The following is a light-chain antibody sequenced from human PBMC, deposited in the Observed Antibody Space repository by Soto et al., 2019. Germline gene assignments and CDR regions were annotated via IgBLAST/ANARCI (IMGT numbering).Light chain of an antibody. CDR2: TTS. CDR1: QGINNW. V-gene: IGKV1D-12*01. Sequence: DIQMTQSPSSVSASVGDRVTITCRASQGINNWLAWYQQKPGKAPKLLSYTTSSLQSGVPSRFSGSGSGTDFTLPSSSLQPEDSATYYCQQANSFPLTFGGGPKVEIK. J-gene: IGKJ4*01. CDR3: QQANSFPLT.